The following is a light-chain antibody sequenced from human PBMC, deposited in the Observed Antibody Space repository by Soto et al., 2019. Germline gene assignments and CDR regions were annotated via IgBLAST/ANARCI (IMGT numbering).Light chain of an antibody. J-gene: IGLJ1*01. V-gene: IGLV2-14*01. CDR2: EVT. CDR3: CSYTSGTSV. Sequence: QSVLTQPASVSGSPGQSITISCTGTSSDVGGYNYVSWYQQHPGKAPKVIIYEVTNRPSGISHRFSGSKSGNTASLTISGLQAEDEADYYCCSYTSGTSVFGTGTKLTVL. CDR1: SSDVGGYNY.